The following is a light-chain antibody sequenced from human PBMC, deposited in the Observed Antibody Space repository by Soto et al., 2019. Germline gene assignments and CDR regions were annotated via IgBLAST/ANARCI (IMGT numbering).Light chain of an antibody. CDR3: QSYDSSLSGYV. V-gene: IGLV2-14*01. CDR2: GNS. CDR1: SSDIGGYKY. J-gene: IGLJ1*01. Sequence: QSALTQPASVSGSPGQSITISCTGTSSDIGGYKYVSWYQQHPGKAPKLIIYGNSNRPSGVSDRFSGSKSGNSASLAITGLQAEDEADYYCQSYDSSLSGYVFGTGTKVTVL.